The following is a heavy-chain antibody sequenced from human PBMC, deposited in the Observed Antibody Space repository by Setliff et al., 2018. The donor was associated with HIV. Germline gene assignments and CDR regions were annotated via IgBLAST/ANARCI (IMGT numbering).Heavy chain of an antibody. D-gene: IGHD4-17*01. Sequence: PSETLSLTCDVSGGSISSLSYYWGWIRQSPGKGLEWIGSIYYSGTSYYNPSLKSRVTISIDTSKNQFSLKLTAVTAADTAIYYCARDSHYGDYHYWGPGTLVT. CDR2: IYYSGTS. CDR3: ARDSHYGDYHY. CDR1: GGSISSLSYY. V-gene: IGHV4-39*07. J-gene: IGHJ4*02.